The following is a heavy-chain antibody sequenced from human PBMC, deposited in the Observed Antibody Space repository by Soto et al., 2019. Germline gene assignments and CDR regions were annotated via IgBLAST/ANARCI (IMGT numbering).Heavy chain of an antibody. Sequence: EVQLVESGGGLVQPGRSLRLSCAASGFAFDDYVMHWVRQPPGRGLEWVSGITWNGGTIRYVDSVKGRFTISRDNAENSLYLQMNSLIPEDTAVYYCAKGGSAALIAPSGRDNWFDPWGQGTQVTVSS. D-gene: IGHD6-13*01. CDR2: ITWNGGTI. CDR3: AKGGSAALIAPSGRDNWFDP. J-gene: IGHJ5*02. CDR1: GFAFDDYV. V-gene: IGHV3-9*01.